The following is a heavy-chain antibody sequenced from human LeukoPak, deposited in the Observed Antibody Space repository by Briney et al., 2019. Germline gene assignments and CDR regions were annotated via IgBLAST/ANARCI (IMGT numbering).Heavy chain of an antibody. Sequence: ASVKVSCKASGYTFTSYDINWVRQATGQGLEWMGWMNPNSGNTGYAQKFQGRVTMTRSTSISTAYMELSSLRSEDTAVYYCARDGRERWLKFRNYGGQGPLVTASS. CDR2: MNPNSGNT. V-gene: IGHV1-8*01. CDR1: GYTFTSYD. D-gene: IGHD5-24*01. J-gene: IGHJ4*02. CDR3: ARDGRERWLKFRNY.